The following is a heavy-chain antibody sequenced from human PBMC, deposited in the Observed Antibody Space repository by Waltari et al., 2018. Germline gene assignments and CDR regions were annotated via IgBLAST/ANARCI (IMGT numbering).Heavy chain of an antibody. Sequence: EVQLLQSGAEVKQPGESLRISCQGPTYSFDFQWIGWVRQRPGKGLEWMGIIYPDDSDSRYSPSARGQVTISADKSKTTAYLHLTSLRASDTAIYYCARRIRITGTTLWAFDIWGQGTNVTVSS. V-gene: IGHV5-51*01. D-gene: IGHD1-7*01. CDR3: ARRIRITGTTLWAFDI. CDR1: TYSFDFQW. J-gene: IGHJ3*02. CDR2: IYPDDSDS.